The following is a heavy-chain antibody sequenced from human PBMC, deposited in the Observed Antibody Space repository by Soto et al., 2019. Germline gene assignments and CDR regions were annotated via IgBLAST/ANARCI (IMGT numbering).Heavy chain of an antibody. D-gene: IGHD3-10*01. CDR1: GGSISGYY. J-gene: IGHJ4*02. CDR2: IYYSGST. V-gene: IGHV4-59*08. Sequence: QVQLQESGPGLVKPSETLSLTCIVSGGSISGYYWSWIRQPPGKGLEWIGYIYYSGSTNYNPSLKSRVTISVDTSKNQFSLKLSSVTAADTAVYYCARRYGGGFDYWGPGTLVTVSS. CDR3: ARRYGGGFDY.